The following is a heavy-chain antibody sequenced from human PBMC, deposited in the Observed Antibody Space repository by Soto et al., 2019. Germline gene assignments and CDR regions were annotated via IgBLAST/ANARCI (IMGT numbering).Heavy chain of an antibody. D-gene: IGHD3-22*01. CDR1: GFTFSNYA. CDR2: VSSTGTSP. V-gene: IGHV3-23*01. J-gene: IGHJ3*01. CDR3: AKARPSGGYYYVEAFDV. Sequence: GGSLRLSCSASGFTFSNYAMSWVRQSPGKGLEWVSGVSSTGTSPYYAGSVQGRFTISRDNSKSMFYLQMKSLRAEDTAIYYCAKARPSGGYYYVEAFDVWGQGTMVTVSS.